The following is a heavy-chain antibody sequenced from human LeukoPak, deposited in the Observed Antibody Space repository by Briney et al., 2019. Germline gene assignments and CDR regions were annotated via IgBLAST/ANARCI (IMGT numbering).Heavy chain of an antibody. D-gene: IGHD6-19*01. Sequence: GGSLRLSCAASGFTLSSYWMSWVRQAPGKGLEWVANIKQDGSEKYYVDSVKGRFTISRDNAKNSLYLQMNSLRAEDTAVYYCARDRTIAVAGMGYYYYMDVWGKGTTVTVSS. V-gene: IGHV3-7*01. CDR3: ARDRTIAVAGMGYYYYMDV. CDR2: IKQDGSEK. CDR1: GFTLSSYW. J-gene: IGHJ6*03.